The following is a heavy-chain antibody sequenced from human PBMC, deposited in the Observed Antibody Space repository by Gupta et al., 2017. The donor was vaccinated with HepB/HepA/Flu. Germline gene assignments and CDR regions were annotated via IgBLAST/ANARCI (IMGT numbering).Heavy chain of an antibody. V-gene: IGHV3-30-3*01. CDR3: ARVGSGLFDY. J-gene: IGHJ4*02. D-gene: IGHD6-19*01. CDR2: ISYDGSNK. CDR1: GFTFSSYA. Sequence: QVQLVESGGGVVQPGRSLRLSCAASGFTFSSYAMHWVRQAPGKGLEWVAVISYDGSNKYYADSVKGRFTISRDNSKNTLYLQMNSLRAEDTAVYYCARVGSGLFDYWGQGTLVTVSS.